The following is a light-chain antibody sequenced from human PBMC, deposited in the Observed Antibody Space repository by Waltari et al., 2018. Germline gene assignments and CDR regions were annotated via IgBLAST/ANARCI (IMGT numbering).Light chain of an antibody. CDR3: RQYFRTPPT. J-gene: IGKJ1*01. CDR1: QSVLYSSNNKNY. V-gene: IGKV4-1*01. CDR2: WAS. Sequence: DIVMTQSPDSLAVSLGERTTINCKSSQSVLYSSNNKNYLAWYQQKPGQPPKLLIYWASTRQSGVPDRFIGSGSATDFTLTITRLQAEDVAVYYCRQYFRTPPTFGQGTKVVIK.